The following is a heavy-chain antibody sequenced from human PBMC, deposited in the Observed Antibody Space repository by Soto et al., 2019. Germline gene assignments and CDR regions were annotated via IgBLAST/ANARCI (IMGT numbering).Heavy chain of an antibody. Sequence: PGESLKISCKGSGYSFTSYWIGWVRQMPGKGLEWMGIIYPGDSDTRYSPSFQGQVTISADKSISTAYLQWSSLKASDTAMYYCARADFWSGYYTGNFDYWGQGTLVTV. CDR3: ARADFWSGYYTGNFDY. V-gene: IGHV5-51*01. CDR2: IYPGDSDT. CDR1: GYSFTSYW. D-gene: IGHD3-3*01. J-gene: IGHJ4*02.